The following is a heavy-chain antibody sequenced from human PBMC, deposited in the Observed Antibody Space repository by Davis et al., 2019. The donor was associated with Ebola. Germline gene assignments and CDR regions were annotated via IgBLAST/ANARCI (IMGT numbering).Heavy chain of an antibody. V-gene: IGHV4-39*01. J-gene: IGHJ4*02. CDR3: ASARNFDY. CDR1: GGAISSSSYY. Sequence: PGGSLRLSCTGSGGAISSSSYYWSWIRQPPGKGLEWIGNVYYSGSAYYNPSLKSRVTISVDTSKNQFSLKLSSVTAADTAVYYCASARNFDYWGQGTLVTVSS. CDR2: VYYSGSA.